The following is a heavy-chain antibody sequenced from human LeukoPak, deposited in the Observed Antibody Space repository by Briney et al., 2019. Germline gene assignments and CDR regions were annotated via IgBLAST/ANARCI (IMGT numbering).Heavy chain of an antibody. Sequence: GGSLRLSCAASGFTFSSYAMHWVRQAPGKGLEWVAVISYDGSNKYYADSVKGRFTISRDNSKNTLYLQMNSLRAEDTAVYYCARNRASGKVYYGMDVWGQGTTVAVSS. D-gene: IGHD3-10*01. CDR2: ISYDGSNK. J-gene: IGHJ6*02. V-gene: IGHV3-30-3*01. CDR1: GFTFSSYA. CDR3: ARNRASGKVYYGMDV.